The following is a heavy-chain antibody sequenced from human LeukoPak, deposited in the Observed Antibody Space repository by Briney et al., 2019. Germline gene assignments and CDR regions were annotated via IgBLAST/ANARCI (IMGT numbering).Heavy chain of an antibody. Sequence: GGSLRLSCAVSGFTVSNNYMSWVRQAPGKGLEWVSVIYSGGNTYYADSVRGRFTISRDNSKNTLYLQMNSLRVEDTAVYYCARDRAGGYDVFDYWGQGTLVTVSS. CDR1: GFTVSNNY. CDR2: IYSGGNT. CDR3: ARDRAGGYDVFDY. V-gene: IGHV3-53*01. J-gene: IGHJ4*02. D-gene: IGHD5-12*01.